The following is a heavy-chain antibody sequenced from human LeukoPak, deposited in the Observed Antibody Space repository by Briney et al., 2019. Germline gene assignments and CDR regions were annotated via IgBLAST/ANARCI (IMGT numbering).Heavy chain of an antibody. V-gene: IGHV3-15*01. CDR2: NRREVEDGPG. CDR3: NTDSMEDIRGYCTGGRCGGIDY. J-gene: IGHJ4*02. D-gene: IGHD2-15*01. CDR1: GFTFRNAW. Sequence: GGSLRLPRAASGFTFRNAWMRGVRQAPGKGREEVGRNRREVEDGPGDYAAAVEGRFTISRDNSNNKLYLQMNSLKTEDTAVYYCNTDSMEDIRGYCTGGRCGGIDYWGQGTLVTVSS.